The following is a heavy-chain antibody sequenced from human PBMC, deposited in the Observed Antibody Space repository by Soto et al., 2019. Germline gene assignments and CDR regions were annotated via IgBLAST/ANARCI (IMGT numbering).Heavy chain of an antibody. CDR1: GFTFSNYA. CDR2: ISSGGGST. Sequence: GGSLRLSCAASGFTFSNYAMTWVRQAPGKGLQCVSAISSGGGSTYYADSVKGRFTISRDNSKNTLYLQMNSLRAEDTAVYYCAKDPSLSTAYYFDYWGQGTLVTVSS. V-gene: IGHV3-23*01. J-gene: IGHJ4*02. CDR3: AKDPSLSTAYYFDY.